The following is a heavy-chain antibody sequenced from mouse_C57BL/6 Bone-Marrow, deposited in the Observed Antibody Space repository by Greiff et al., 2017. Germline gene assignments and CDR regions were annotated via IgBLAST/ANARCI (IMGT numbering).Heavy chain of an antibody. CDR3: TTLDWYFDV. J-gene: IGHJ1*03. V-gene: IGHV14-4*01. CDR1: GFNIKDDY. CDR2: LDPENGDT. Sequence: VQLQQSGAELVRPGASVKLSCTASGFNIKDDYMHWVKQRPEQGLEWIGWLDPENGDTEYASKFQGKATITADTSSNTDYLQLSSLTSEDTDVYYCTTLDWYFDVWGTGTTVTVSS.